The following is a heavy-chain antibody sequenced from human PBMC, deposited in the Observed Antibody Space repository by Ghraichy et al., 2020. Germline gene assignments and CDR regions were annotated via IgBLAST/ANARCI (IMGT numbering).Heavy chain of an antibody. CDR1: GGSISSYY. V-gene: IGHV4-59*01. CDR2: IYYSGST. D-gene: IGHD3-10*01. CDR3: ARETMDAFDI. J-gene: IGHJ3*02. Sequence: SETLSLTCTVSGGSISSYYWSWIRQPPGKGLEWIGYIYYSGSTNYNPSLKSRVTISVDTSKNQFSLKLSSVTAADTAVYYCARETMDAFDIWGQGTMVTVSS.